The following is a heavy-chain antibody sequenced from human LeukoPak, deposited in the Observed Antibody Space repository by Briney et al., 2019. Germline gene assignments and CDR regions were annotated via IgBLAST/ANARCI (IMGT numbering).Heavy chain of an antibody. CDR3: ARDGYCSSTSCAPGDY. D-gene: IGHD2-2*03. CDR2: IWYDGSNK. Sequence: GGSLRLSCAASGFTFSSYGMHWVCQAPGKGLEWVAVIWYDGSNKYYADSVKGRFTISRDNSKNTLYLQMNSLRAEDTAVYYCARDGYCSSTSCAPGDYWGQGTLVTVSS. V-gene: IGHV3-33*01. CDR1: GFTFSSYG. J-gene: IGHJ4*02.